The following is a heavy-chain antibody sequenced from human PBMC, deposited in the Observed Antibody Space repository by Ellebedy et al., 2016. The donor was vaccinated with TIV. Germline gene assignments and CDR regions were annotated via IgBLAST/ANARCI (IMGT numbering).Heavy chain of an antibody. V-gene: IGHV1-69*04. Sequence: AASVKVSCKASGSTFNSHGVSWVRQGPGQGLEWMGRIIPILDIANYAQNFQGRIRITANKSTNTAYMELRSMRSEDTAVDFCASPCGGDSYGLHDALDVWGQGTTVTVSS. D-gene: IGHD2-21*02. CDR1: GSTFNSHG. CDR2: IIPILDIA. CDR3: ASPCGGDSYGLHDALDV. J-gene: IGHJ6*01.